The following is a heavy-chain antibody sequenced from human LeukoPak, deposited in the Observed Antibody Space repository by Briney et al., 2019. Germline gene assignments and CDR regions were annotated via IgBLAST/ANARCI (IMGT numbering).Heavy chain of an antibody. CDR3: AANTHSGY. CDR2: IKEDGSEK. V-gene: IGHV3-7*05. D-gene: IGHD1-26*01. CDR1: GFTFSSFG. Sequence: GGSLRLSCAASGFTFSSFGMKWVRQAPGKGLESVAVIKEDGSEKHYVDSVKGRFAISRDNAKNSLYLQMNNVRAEDTAVYFCAANTHSGYWGQGALVTVSS. J-gene: IGHJ4*02.